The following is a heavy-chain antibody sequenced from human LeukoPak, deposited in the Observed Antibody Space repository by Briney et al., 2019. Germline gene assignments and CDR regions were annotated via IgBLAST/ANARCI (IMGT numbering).Heavy chain of an antibody. CDR2: ISSKAYGGTT. J-gene: IGHJ3*02. D-gene: IGHD4-17*01. CDR3: YGDYGDLDAFDI. Sequence: PGGCLRLSCTASGFTSGDYTMRSVRDAPRKGLERVGVISSKAYGGTTEYAASVKGRFTISRDDSKSIAYLQMNSLKTEDTAVYYCYGDYGDLDAFDIWGQGTMVTVSS. CDR1: GFTSGDYT. V-gene: IGHV3-49*04.